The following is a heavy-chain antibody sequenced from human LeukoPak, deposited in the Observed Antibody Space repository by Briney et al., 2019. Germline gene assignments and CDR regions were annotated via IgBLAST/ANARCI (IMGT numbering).Heavy chain of an antibody. J-gene: IGHJ4*02. CDR1: GYTFSRYD. D-gene: IGHD2-2*01. CDR3: TRAVRNQLLSEY. V-gene: IGHV1-8*01. Sequence: ASVTVSCKASGYTFSRYDVTWVRQAAGQGLEYMGWMNPNSGNTGYAQKFRGRVTMTSDASTTSAYMELSSLTSEDTAVYYCTRAVRNQLLSEYWGQGTLITVSS. CDR2: MNPNSGNT.